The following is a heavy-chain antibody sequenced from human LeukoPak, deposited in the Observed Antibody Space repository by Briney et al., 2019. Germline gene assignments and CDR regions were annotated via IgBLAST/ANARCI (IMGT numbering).Heavy chain of an antibody. D-gene: IGHD6-19*01. V-gene: IGHV3-23*01. CDR1: GFIFSTLS. CDR2: ITVSGGRT. Sequence: GGSLRLSCAASGFIFSTLSMSWVRQAPGKGLDWVSGITVSGGRTYSADSVKGCFTISRDDSKDTLFLQMDSLTTEDTAVYYCAKGVAVPGSFHWYFDLWGRGTLVTVSS. J-gene: IGHJ2*01. CDR3: AKGVAVPGSFHWYFDL.